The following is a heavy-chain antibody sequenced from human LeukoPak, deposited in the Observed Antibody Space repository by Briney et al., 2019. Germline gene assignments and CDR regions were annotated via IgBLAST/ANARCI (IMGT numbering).Heavy chain of an antibody. V-gene: IGHV4-38-2*02. J-gene: IGHJ4*02. CDR3: ARDGPSVYFDY. CDR2: IYHSGST. CDR1: GYSISSGYY. Sequence: SETLSLTCTVSGYSISSGYYWGWIRQPPGKGLEWIGSIYHSGSTYYNPSLKSRVTISVDTSKNQFSLKLSSVTAADTAVYYCARDGPSVYFDYWGQGTLVTVSS.